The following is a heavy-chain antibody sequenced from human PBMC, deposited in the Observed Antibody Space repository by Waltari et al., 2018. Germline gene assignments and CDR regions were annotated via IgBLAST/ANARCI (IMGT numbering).Heavy chain of an antibody. CDR1: GSTFTTSG. CDR2: INTDNGKT. CDR3: ARGGNWNYACDV. V-gene: IGHV1-18*01. Sequence: QVQLVQSGTEVKMPGASVKVPCKASGSTFTTSGITWVRQAPGQGLEWMGWINTDNGKTNSAPSLQGRLTMTTDTSTDTAYMELRSLKSDDTALYYCARGGNWNYACDVWGQGTLVTVSS. D-gene: IGHD1-7*01. J-gene: IGHJ4*02.